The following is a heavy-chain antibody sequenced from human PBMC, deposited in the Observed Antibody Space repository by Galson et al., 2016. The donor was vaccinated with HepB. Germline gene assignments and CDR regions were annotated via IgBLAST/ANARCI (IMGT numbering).Heavy chain of an antibody. CDR3: ATIYYYETSGKTDHHDY. V-gene: IGHV1-24*01. CDR1: GYSLSDLY. D-gene: IGHD3-22*01. J-gene: IGHJ4*02. Sequence: SVKVSCKVSGYSLSDLYIQWVRQAPGKGLEWLGGFDPVDSEKIYAQRFQGRISMTEDTSTDTAYMQLNSLRSEDTAVYYCATIYYYETSGKTDHHDYWGQGTLVSVSS. CDR2: FDPVDSEK.